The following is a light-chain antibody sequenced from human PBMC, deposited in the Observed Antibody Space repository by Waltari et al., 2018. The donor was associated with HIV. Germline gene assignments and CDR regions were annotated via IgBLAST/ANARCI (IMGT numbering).Light chain of an antibody. CDR2: YDS. CDR3: QVWDTVTDQGV. V-gene: IGLV3-21*04. Sequence: YVLTQPPSVSVAPGKTASLACGGDTIGSKSVHWYQQKPGQAPVVVVYYDSERPPGICGRRAGANSGNTATLTRSRVEGGDEADYYWQVWDTVTDQGVFGGGTKLTVL. CDR1: TIGSKS. J-gene: IGLJ3*02.